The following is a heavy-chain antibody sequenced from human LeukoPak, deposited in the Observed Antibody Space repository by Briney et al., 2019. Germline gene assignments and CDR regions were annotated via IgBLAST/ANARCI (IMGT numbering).Heavy chain of an antibody. J-gene: IGHJ4*02. CDR2: INLDGSAK. CDR1: GFTFSGYW. V-gene: IGHV3-7*01. CDR3: AAWGLHNY. D-gene: IGHD7-27*01. Sequence: HPGGSLRLSCAASGFTFSGYWMNWVRQAPGKGLEWVANINLDGSAKSYVDSVKGRCTISRDNAKNSLYLQMNSLRAEDTAVYYCAAWGLHNYWGQGTLVTVSS.